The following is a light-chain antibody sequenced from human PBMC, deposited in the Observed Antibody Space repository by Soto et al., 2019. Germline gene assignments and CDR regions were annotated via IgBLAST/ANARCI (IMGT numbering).Light chain of an antibody. Sequence: DIQMTQSPSSLSASVGYRFTITCRASQGISDYLNWYRQKPGKAPKLLIFAAANLEIGIPSRFSGSGSGTDFTLSIRNLQPEDFATYFCQQTYVTPPWAFGQGTTGDIK. CDR1: QGISDY. V-gene: IGKV1-39*01. CDR3: QQTYVTPPWA. J-gene: IGKJ1*01. CDR2: AAA.